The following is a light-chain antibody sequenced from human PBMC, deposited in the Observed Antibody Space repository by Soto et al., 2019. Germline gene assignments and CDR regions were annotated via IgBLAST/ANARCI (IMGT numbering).Light chain of an antibody. J-gene: IGLJ3*02. CDR3: SSYTSCSTLV. CDR2: EVT. Sequence: QSVLTQPASVSGSPGQSITISCTGTSSDIGGYNYVSWYQQHPGKAPKLMIYEVTNRPSGVSSRFSGSKSGNTASLTISALQAEDEADYYCSSYTSCSTLVFGGGTKPTVL. V-gene: IGLV2-14*01. CDR1: SSDIGGYNY.